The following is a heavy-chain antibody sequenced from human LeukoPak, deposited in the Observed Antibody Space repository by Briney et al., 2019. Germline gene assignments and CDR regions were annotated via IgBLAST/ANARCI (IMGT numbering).Heavy chain of an antibody. J-gene: IGHJ3*02. Sequence: ASVKVSCKASGYTFTGYYMHWVRQAPGQGLKWMGWINPNRGGANYAQKFQGRVTMTEDTSTDTAYIELSSLRSEDTAVYYCATVGQWLYDAFDIWGQGTMVTVSS. CDR2: INPNRGGA. D-gene: IGHD6-19*01. CDR1: GYTFTGYY. V-gene: IGHV1-2*02. CDR3: ATVGQWLYDAFDI.